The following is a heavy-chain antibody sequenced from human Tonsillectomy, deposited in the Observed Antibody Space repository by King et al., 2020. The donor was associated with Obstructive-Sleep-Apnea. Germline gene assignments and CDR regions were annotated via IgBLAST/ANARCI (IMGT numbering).Heavy chain of an antibody. CDR2: IKSRFDGGTA. J-gene: IGHJ4*02. D-gene: IGHD3-3*01. Sequence: VQLVESGGGLVKPGGSLRLSCAASGFTFSNTWMSWVRQAPGKGLEWVGRIKSRFDGGTADYAAPVKGRFTISRDISKSTLFLQMNSLKTGDTAIYYCTTDRLLGQLAHDYWGQGTLAT. CDR3: TTDRLLGQLAHDY. CDR1: GFTFSNTW. V-gene: IGHV3-15*01.